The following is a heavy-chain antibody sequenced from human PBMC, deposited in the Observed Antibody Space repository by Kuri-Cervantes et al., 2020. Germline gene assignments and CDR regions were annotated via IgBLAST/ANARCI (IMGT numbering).Heavy chain of an antibody. CDR1: GFTFSSYW. CDR2: ISYDGSNK. V-gene: IGHV3-30*18. J-gene: IGHJ4*02. CDR3: AKVPVYTAPNIDY. Sequence: GGSLRLSCAASGFTFSSYWMSWVRQAPGKGLEWVAVISYDGSNKYYADSVMGRFSISRDDAKNTLFLQMNNLRVEDTAVYYCAKVPVYTAPNIDYWGQGTLVTVSS. D-gene: IGHD5-18*01.